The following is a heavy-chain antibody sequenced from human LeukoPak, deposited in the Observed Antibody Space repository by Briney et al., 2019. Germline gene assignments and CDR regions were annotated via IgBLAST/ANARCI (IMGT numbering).Heavy chain of an antibody. V-gene: IGHV3-64*01. J-gene: IGHJ4*02. CDR2: ISSNGGNT. CDR3: ATEGLYYHNSGGLDY. CDR1: GFTFSSYA. D-gene: IGHD3-22*01. Sequence: GGSLRLSCAASGFTFSSYAMHWVRQAPGKGLECVSAISSNGGNTYYANSVKGRFTISRDNSKNTLYLQMSSLRPEDRAVYYFATEGLYYHNSGGLDYWGGGTLVTVS.